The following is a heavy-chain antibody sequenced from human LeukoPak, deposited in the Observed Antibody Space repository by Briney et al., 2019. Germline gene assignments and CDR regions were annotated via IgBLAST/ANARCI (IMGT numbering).Heavy chain of an antibody. CDR3: AKELYGNPSGY. V-gene: IGHV3-23*01. J-gene: IGHJ4*02. D-gene: IGHD2-8*01. Sequence: GGSLRLSCAASGFTLRSSAMSWVRQAPGKGLEWVSAISGDGGTVSYAASVRGRFTISRDNAKNTLFLQMSSLRAGDTALYYCAKELYGNPSGYWGQGTRVTVSS. CDR2: ISGDGGTV. CDR1: GFTLRSSA.